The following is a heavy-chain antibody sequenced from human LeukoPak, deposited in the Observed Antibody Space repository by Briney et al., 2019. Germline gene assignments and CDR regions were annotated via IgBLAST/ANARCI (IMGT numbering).Heavy chain of an antibody. V-gene: IGHV4-4*07. D-gene: IGHD3-22*01. J-gene: IGHJ5*02. CDR2: IYTSGST. CDR3: ARDSSGYSWGWFDP. CDR1: GGSISSYY. Sequence: SETLSLTCTVSGGSISSYYWSWIRQPAGKGLEWIGRIYTSGSTNYNPSLKSRVTMSVDTSKNQFSLKLSSVTAADTAVYYCARDSSGYSWGWFDPWGQGTLVTVSS.